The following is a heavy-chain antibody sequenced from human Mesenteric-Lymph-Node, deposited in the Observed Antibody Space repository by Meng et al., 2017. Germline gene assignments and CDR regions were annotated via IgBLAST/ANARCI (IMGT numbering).Heavy chain of an antibody. CDR3: AKGLRTYYYDSSGPTFDY. CDR2: ISSSSSYI. Sequence: GGSLRLSCAASGFTFSSYSMNWVRQAPGKGLEWVSSISSSSSYIYYADSVKGRFTISRDNSKNTLYLQMNSLRAEDTAVYYCAKGLRTYYYDSSGPTFDYWGQGTLVTVSS. CDR1: GFTFSSYS. V-gene: IGHV3-21*04. J-gene: IGHJ4*02. D-gene: IGHD3-22*01.